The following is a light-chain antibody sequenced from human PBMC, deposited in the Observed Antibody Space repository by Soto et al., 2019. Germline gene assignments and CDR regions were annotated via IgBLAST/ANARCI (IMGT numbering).Light chain of an antibody. V-gene: IGKV3-20*01. Sequence: ELVLPQSPGTLSLSPGERATLSCRASQSVSSSYLVWHQQKPGQAPRLLIYAASRRATGIPDRFSASGAGTDFTLTISRLEPEDSAVYYCQQYSASPRTVGPGTKVDIK. CDR1: QSVSSSY. CDR2: AAS. CDR3: QQYSASPRT. J-gene: IGKJ3*01.